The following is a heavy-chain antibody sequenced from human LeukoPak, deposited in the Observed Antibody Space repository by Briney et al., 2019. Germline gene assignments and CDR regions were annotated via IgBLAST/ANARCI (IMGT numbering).Heavy chain of an antibody. D-gene: IGHD6-13*01. CDR3: ARHYYSSREFDY. CDR2: IYYSGST. J-gene: IGHJ4*02. CDR1: GGSISSYY. Sequence: TSETLSLTCTVSGGSISSYYWSWIRQPPGKGLEWIGYIYYSGSTNYNPSLKSRVTISVDASKTQFSLKLSSVTAADTAVYYCARHYYSSREFDYWGQGTLVTVSS. V-gene: IGHV4-59*08.